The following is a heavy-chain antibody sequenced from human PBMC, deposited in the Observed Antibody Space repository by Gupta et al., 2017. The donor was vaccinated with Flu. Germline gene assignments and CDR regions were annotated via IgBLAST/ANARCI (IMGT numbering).Heavy chain of an antibody. J-gene: IGHJ4*02. D-gene: IGHD4-17*01. CDR3: ARDSLYGDYELSGY. V-gene: IGHV3-33*01. CDR1: GLTFTSDG. Sequence: QVQLVESGGGVVQLVRFLRLSCAASGLTFTSDGRPWVPQAPGKGREWVAVIWYDGSNKYYADSVKGRFTISRDNSKNTLYLQMNSLRAEDTAVYYCARDSLYGDYELSGYWGQGTLVTVSS. CDR2: IWYDGSNK.